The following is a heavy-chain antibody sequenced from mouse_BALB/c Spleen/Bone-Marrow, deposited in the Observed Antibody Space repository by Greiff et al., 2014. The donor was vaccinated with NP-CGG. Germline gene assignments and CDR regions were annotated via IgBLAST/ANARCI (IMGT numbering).Heavy chain of an antibody. CDR2: VNPNNGGT. CDR1: GYSFTGSY. Sequence: VQLQQSGPDLVKPGASVKISCKASGYSFTGSYMHWVKQSHGKRLEWIGRVNPNNGGTNYNQKFQGKAILTVDKSSSTAYMELLSLTSEDSAVDYGAKGEDGYFYAMDYWGQGTPVTVSS. CDR3: AKGEDGYFYAMDY. D-gene: IGHD2-3*01. V-gene: IGHV1-26*01. J-gene: IGHJ4*01.